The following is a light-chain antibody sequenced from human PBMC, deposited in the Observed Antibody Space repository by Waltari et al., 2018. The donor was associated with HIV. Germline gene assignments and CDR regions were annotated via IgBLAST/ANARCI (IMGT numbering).Light chain of an antibody. V-gene: IGKV2-28*01. Sequence: DIVMTQSPLSLPVTPGEPASISCKSCQSLLHSNGYNYLDWYLQKPGQSPQLLIYLGSNRASGVPDRFSGSGSGTDFTLKIRRVEAEDVGVYYCMQAIQTPITFGQGTRLEIK. CDR1: QSLLHSNGYNY. J-gene: IGKJ5*01. CDR3: MQAIQTPIT. CDR2: LGS.